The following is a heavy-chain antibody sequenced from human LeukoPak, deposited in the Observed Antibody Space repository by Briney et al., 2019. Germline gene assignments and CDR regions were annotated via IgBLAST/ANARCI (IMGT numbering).Heavy chain of an antibody. J-gene: IGHJ4*02. CDR3: ATAPYCSSTSCSDY. V-gene: IGHV1-24*01. CDR1: GYTLAQLS. D-gene: IGHD2-2*01. Sequence: APVKVCCQVSGYTLAQLSMHRVRRAPGKGLEGMGGFDPEDGETIYAQKFQGRVTMGEDTSTDTAYMELSSLGSEDTAVYYCATAPYCSSTSCSDYWGQGTLVTVSS. CDR2: FDPEDGET.